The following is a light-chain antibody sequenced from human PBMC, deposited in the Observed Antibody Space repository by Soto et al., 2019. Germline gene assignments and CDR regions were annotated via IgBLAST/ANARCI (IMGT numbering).Light chain of an antibody. Sequence: QSVLTQQPSASGTPGQRVTISCSGSSSNIGRNTVKWYRQLPGTAPKLLIGSSDQRPSGVPAGFSGAQSGTSAPLTIRGLQSEDEADYICAAWDDSLNAWAFGGGTKLTVL. CDR1: SSNIGRNT. CDR2: SSD. V-gene: IGLV1-44*01. CDR3: AAWDDSLNAWA. J-gene: IGLJ3*02.